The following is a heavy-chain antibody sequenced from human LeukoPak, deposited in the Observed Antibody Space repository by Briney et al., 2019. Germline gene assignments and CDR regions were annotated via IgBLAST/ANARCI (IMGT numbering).Heavy chain of an antibody. CDR3: ARDSGSYGMDV. Sequence: PSETLSLTCAVYGGSFSGYYWSWIRQPPGKGLEWIGEINHSGSTNYNPSLKSRVTISVDTSKNQFSLKLSSVTAADTAVYYCARDSGSYGMDVWGQGTTVTVSS. CDR2: INHSGST. V-gene: IGHV4-34*09. CDR1: GGSFSGYY. D-gene: IGHD6-25*01. J-gene: IGHJ6*02.